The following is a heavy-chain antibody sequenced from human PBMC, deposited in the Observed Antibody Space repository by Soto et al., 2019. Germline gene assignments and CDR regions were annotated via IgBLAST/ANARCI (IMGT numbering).Heavy chain of an antibody. CDR3: ARQGYYDTSGYYSPGPDHAFDI. CDR2: IYHSGST. CDR1: GGYISSSNW. D-gene: IGHD3-22*01. J-gene: IGHJ3*02. V-gene: IGHV4-4*02. Sequence: SETLSLTCAVSGGYISSSNWWSWVRQPPGKGLEWIGEIYHSGSTNYNPSLKSRVTISVDTSKNQFSLKLSSVTAADTAVYYCARQGYYDTSGYYSPGPDHAFDIWGQGTMVTVS.